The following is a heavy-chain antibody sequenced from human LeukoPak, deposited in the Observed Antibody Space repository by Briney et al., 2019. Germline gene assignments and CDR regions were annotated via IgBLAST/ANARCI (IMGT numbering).Heavy chain of an antibody. CDR2: INPNSGGT. J-gene: IGHJ5*02. CDR3: ARDRKVTAIGNWFDP. V-gene: IGHV1-2*02. Sequence: ASVKVSCKASGYTFTGYYMHWVRQAPGQGLEWMGWINPNSGGTNYAQKFQGRVTMTRDTSISTAYMELSRLRSDDTAVYYCARDRKVTAIGNWFDPWGQGTLVTFSS. D-gene: IGHD2-21*02. CDR1: GYTFTGYY.